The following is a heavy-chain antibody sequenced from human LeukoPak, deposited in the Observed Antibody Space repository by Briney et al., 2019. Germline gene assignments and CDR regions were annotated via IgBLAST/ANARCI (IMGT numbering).Heavy chain of an antibody. CDR2: INPSGGST. Sequence: GASVKVSCKASGYTFTSYYMHWVRQAPGQGLEWMGIINPSGGSTSYAQKFQGRVTMTRDTSTSTVYMELSSLRSEDTAVYYCARDLGIEVVRGTGFDPWGQGTLVTVSS. D-gene: IGHD2-2*01. V-gene: IGHV1-46*01. CDR1: GYTFTSYY. CDR3: ARDLGIEVVRGTGFDP. J-gene: IGHJ5*02.